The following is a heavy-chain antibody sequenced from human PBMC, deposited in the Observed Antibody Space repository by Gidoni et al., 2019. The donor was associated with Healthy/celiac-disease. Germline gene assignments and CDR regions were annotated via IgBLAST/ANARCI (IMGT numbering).Heavy chain of an antibody. Sequence: QVQLVQSGAEVKKTGASVKVSCKASGYTFPSYALHWVRQAPGQRLEWMGCINAGNGNTKYSQKFQGRVTITRDTSASTAYMELSSLRSEDTAVYYCARAPVKSGSYGGGMAFDIWGQGTMVTVSS. V-gene: IGHV1-3*01. CDR2: INAGNGNT. CDR1: GYTFPSYA. D-gene: IGHD1-26*01. J-gene: IGHJ3*02. CDR3: ARAPVKSGSYGGGMAFDI.